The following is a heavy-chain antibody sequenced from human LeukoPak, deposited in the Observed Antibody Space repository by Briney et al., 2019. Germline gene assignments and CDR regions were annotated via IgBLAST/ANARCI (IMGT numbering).Heavy chain of an antibody. CDR1: GGSFSGHY. D-gene: IGHD3-10*01. CDR2: INDSGST. V-gene: IGHV4-34*01. CDR3: ARLGVTQDAFDI. J-gene: IGHJ3*02. Sequence: SETLSLTCAVYGGSFSGHYWTWIRQPQPPGTGLEWIGEINDSGSTNYNSSLKSRVTISVDTSRNQFSLKLASVTAADTAVYYCARLGVTQDAFDIWGQGTMVTVSS.